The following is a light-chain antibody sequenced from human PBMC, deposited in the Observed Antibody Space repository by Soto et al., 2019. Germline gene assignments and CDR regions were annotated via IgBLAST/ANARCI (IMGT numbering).Light chain of an antibody. CDR2: GAS. Sequence: EIVLTQSPGTLSLSPGERATLSFRASQSVSSSYLAWYQQKPGQAPRLLIYGASSRATGIPDRFSGSESGTDVTLTISRLEPEDFAVYYCQQYGSSLYTFGQGTKLEIK. J-gene: IGKJ2*01. CDR1: QSVSSSY. V-gene: IGKV3-20*01. CDR3: QQYGSSLYT.